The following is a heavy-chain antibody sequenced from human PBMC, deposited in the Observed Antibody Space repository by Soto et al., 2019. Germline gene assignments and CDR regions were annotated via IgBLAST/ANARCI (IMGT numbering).Heavy chain of an antibody. Sequence: PSETLSPTCTVSGGSISSYYWSWIRQPPGKGLEWIGYIYYSGSTNYNPSLKSRVTISVDTSKNQFSLKLSSVTAADTAVYYCAGQYGWFYYYYMDVWGKGTTVTVSS. J-gene: IGHJ6*03. CDR1: GGSISSYY. CDR2: IYYSGST. D-gene: IGHD4-17*01. CDR3: AGQYGWFYYYYMDV. V-gene: IGHV4-59*01.